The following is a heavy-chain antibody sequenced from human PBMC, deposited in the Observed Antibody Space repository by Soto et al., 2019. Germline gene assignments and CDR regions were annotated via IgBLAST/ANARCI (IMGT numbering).Heavy chain of an antibody. Sequence: ASVKVSCKASGYTFTSYGISWVRQAPGQGLEWMGWISAYNGNTNYAQKLQGRVTMTTDTSTSTAYMELRSLRSDDTAVYYCARMDTAMVSGPDFDYWGQGTLVTV. CDR1: GYTFTSYG. D-gene: IGHD5-18*01. CDR2: ISAYNGNT. V-gene: IGHV1-18*04. CDR3: ARMDTAMVSGPDFDY. J-gene: IGHJ4*02.